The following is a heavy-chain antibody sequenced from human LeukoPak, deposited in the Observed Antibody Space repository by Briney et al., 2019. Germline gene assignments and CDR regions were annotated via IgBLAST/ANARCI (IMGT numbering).Heavy chain of an antibody. CDR2: IYYSENT. V-gene: IGHV4-30-4*07. CDR1: GGSISSGGYF. D-gene: IGHD5-12*01. Sequence: SETLSLTCAVSGGSISSGGYFWSWIRQPPGKGLEWIGYIYYSENTYYNPSLKSRVTISVDTSKNQFSLKLTSVTAADTAVYYCASHSGGYAYWGQGTLVTVSS. J-gene: IGHJ4*02. CDR3: ASHSGGYAY.